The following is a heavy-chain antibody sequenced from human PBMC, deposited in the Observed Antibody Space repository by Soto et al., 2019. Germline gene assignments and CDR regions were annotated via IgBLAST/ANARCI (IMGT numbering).Heavy chain of an antibody. J-gene: IGHJ4*02. CDR2: IYDGGST. CDR3: ARDCRLAVTGTGGFDY. Sequence: SETLSLTCTVSGGSISSGGYYWSWIRQHPGKGLEWIGYIYDGGSTYYNPSLKSRVTISVDTSKNQFSLKLSSVTAADTAVYYCARDCRLAVTGTGGFDYWGQGTLVTVSS. V-gene: IGHV4-31*03. CDR1: GGSISSGGYY. D-gene: IGHD6-19*01.